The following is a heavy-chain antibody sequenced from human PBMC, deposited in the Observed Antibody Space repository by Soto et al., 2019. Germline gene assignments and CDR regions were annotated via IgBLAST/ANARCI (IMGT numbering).Heavy chain of an antibody. J-gene: IGHJ5*02. CDR3: ARDSLTGNWFDP. D-gene: IGHD2-8*02. CDR1: GGSISSGGYS. Sequence: SETLSLTCAVSGGSISSGGYSWNWIRQPPGKGLEWIGYIYHSGGTLYNPSLKSRVTISVDRSKNHFSLTLTSVTAADTAIYYCARDSLTGNWFDPWGQGTLVTVSS. V-gene: IGHV4-30-2*01. CDR2: IYHSGGT.